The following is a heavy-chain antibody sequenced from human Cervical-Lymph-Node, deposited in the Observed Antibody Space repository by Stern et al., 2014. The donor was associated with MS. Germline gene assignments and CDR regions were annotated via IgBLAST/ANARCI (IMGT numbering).Heavy chain of an antibody. J-gene: IGHJ6*02. CDR1: GGTLSNYG. Sequence: QVQLVESGAEVKKPGSSVKVSCKASGGTLSNYGISWVRQAPGQGLEWMGGIIPMFGPANYAQKFQGRVTLTADDSTNTAYMDLSSLTSEDTAVYYCARDGDSSMLGLDVWGQGTTVTVSS. CDR3: ARDGDSSMLGLDV. CDR2: IIPMFGPA. D-gene: IGHD4-17*01. V-gene: IGHV1-69*01.